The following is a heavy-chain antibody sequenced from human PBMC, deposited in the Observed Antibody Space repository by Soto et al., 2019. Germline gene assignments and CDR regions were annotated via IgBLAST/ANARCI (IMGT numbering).Heavy chain of an antibody. D-gene: IGHD6-13*01. CDR3: ASRPHPRSSSWYYFDY. Sequence: PGGSLRLSCAASGFTFSSYAMSWVRPTPGKGLEWVSAISGSGGSTYYADSVKGRFTISRDNSKNTLYLQMNSLRAEDTAVYYCASRPHPRSSSWYYFDYWGQGTLVTVSS. V-gene: IGHV3-23*01. J-gene: IGHJ4*02. CDR2: ISGSGGST. CDR1: GFTFSSYA.